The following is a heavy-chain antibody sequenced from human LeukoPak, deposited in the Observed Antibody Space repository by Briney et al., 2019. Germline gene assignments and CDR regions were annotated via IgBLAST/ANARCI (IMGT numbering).Heavy chain of an antibody. CDR3: ATVVGAADAFDI. CDR2: FDPEDGET. V-gene: IGHV1-24*01. CDR1: GYTLTKLS. Sequence: ASVKVSCKVSGYTLTKLSMHWVRQAPGKGLEWMGGFDPEDGETIYAQKFQGRVTMTEDTSTDTAYMELSSLRSEDTAVYHCATVVGAADAFDIWGQGTMVTVSS. D-gene: IGHD1-26*01. J-gene: IGHJ3*02.